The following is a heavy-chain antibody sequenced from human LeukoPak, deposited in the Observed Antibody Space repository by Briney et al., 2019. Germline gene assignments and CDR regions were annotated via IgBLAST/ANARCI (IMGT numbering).Heavy chain of an antibody. Sequence: GGSLRLSCEASGFTFTTYSMTWVRQAPGKGLEWVSIISSGSSAIFSADALRGRFTISRDDAKNLLYLDMNSLRAEDTAVYYCARGHTAVTRHFDFWGQGTLVTVSS. D-gene: IGHD4-17*01. V-gene: IGHV3-21*01. CDR3: ARGHTAVTRHFDF. CDR2: ISSGSSAI. J-gene: IGHJ4*02. CDR1: GFTFTTYS.